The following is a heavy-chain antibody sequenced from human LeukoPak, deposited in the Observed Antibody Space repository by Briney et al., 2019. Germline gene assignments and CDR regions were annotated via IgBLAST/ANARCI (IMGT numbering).Heavy chain of an antibody. CDR2: IFYTGSF. Sequence: SQTLSPTCTVSGDSFSRNTYSWGWIRDHPGKGLDWIGRIFYTGSFFYYPSTKSTVTIHVATSKNQFSLNLNAVPAADTAVYYCARGPREADPGILGYSYYYYGMDVWGLGTTVTVSS. CDR1: GDSFSRNTYS. D-gene: IGHD3-3*01. V-gene: IGHV4-39*01. J-gene: IGHJ6*02. CDR3: ARGPREADPGILGYSYYYYGMDV.